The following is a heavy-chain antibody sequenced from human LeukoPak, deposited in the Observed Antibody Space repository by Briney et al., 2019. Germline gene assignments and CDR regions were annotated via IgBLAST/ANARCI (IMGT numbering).Heavy chain of an antibody. CDR3: AKDFDPAAAAYYFDY. J-gene: IGHJ4*02. CDR1: RFSFSTYP. D-gene: IGHD2-2*01. Sequence: GGSLRLSCAASRFSFSTYPMGWVRRAPGKGLEWVSGISASGDVTFHADPVKGRFTISRDNSRNTLYLQMNSLRAEDTAVYYCAKDFDPAAAAYYFDYWGQGTLATVSS. V-gene: IGHV3-23*01. CDR2: ISASGDVT.